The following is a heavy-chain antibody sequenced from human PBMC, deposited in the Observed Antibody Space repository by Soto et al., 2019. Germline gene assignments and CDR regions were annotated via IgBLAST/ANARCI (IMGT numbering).Heavy chain of an antibody. V-gene: IGHV1-69*13. D-gene: IGHD4-17*01. J-gene: IGHJ5*02. CDR3: ARAGLSRSLPTTVTTKFDP. CDR2: IIPIFGTA. Sequence: GASVKVSCKASGGPFSSYAISWVRQAPGQGLEWMGGIIPIFGTANYAQKFQGRVTITADESTSTAYMELSSLRSEDTAGYYCARAGLSRSLPTTVTTKFDPWGQGTLLTVSS. CDR1: GGPFSSYA.